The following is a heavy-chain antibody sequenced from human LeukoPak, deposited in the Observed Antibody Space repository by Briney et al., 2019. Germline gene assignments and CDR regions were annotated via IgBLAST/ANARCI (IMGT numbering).Heavy chain of an antibody. V-gene: IGHV3-7*01. D-gene: IGHD2-15*01. CDR3: ARVVSCSGGSCYSMWSGYYYXYYGMDV. CDR1: GFTFSSYW. Sequence: GGSLRLSCAASGFTFSSYWMSWVRQAPGKGLEWVANIKQDGSEKYYVDSVKGRFTISRDNAKNSLYLQMNSLRAEDTAVYYCARVVSCSGGSCYSMWSGYYYXYYGMDVWGQGTXVTVSS. J-gene: IGHJ6*02. CDR2: IKQDGSEK.